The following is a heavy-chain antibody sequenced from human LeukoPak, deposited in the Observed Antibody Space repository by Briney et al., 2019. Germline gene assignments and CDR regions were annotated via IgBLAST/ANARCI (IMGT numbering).Heavy chain of an antibody. J-gene: IGHJ2*01. V-gene: IGHV1-2*04. CDR2: INPNSGGT. CDR3: ARMSSTSWDWYFDL. D-gene: IGHD2-2*01. Sequence: ASVKVSCKASGYTFTGYYMHWVRQAPGQGLQWMGWINPNSGGTNYAQKFQGWVTMTRDTSTSTVYMELSSLRSEDTAVYYCARMSSTSWDWYFDLWGRGTLVTVSS. CDR1: GYTFTGYY.